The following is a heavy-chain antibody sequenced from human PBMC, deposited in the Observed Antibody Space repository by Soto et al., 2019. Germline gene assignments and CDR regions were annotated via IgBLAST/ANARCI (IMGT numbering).Heavy chain of an antibody. J-gene: IGHJ4*02. V-gene: IGHV4-30-4*01. CDR2: IYYSGST. CDR3: ARIFEAASYYFDY. D-gene: IGHD2-15*01. CDR1: GGSISSGDYY. Sequence: SETLSLTCTVSGGSISSGDYYWSWIRQPPGKGLEWIGYIYYSGSTYYNPSLKSRVTISVDTSKNQFSLKLSSVTAADTAVYYCARIFEAASYYFDYWGQGTLVTVSS.